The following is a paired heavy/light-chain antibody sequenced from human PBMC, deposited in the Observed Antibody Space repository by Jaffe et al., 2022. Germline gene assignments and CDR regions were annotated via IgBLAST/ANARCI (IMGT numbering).Light chain of an antibody. V-gene: IGLV3-10*01. CDR1: ALPKKY. CDR2: EDS. Sequence: SYELTQPPSVSVSPGQTARITCSGDALPKKYAYWYQQKSGQAPVLVIYEDSKRPSGIPERFSGSSSGTMATLTISGAQVEDEADYYCYSTDSSGNRRVFGGGTKLTVL. CDR3: YSTDSSGNRRV. J-gene: IGLJ3*02.
Heavy chain of an antibody. J-gene: IGHJ4*02. D-gene: IGHD3-10*01. Sequence: EVQLLESGGGLVQPGGSLRLSCAASGFTFSSYAMSWVRQAPGKGLEWVSAISGSGGSTYYADSVKGRFTISRDNSKNTLYLQMNSLRAEDTAVYYCAKDPPGTMVQGGSPYFDYWGQGTLVTVSS. CDR3: AKDPPGTMVQGGSPYFDY. CDR2: ISGSGGST. V-gene: IGHV3-23*01. CDR1: GFTFSSYA.